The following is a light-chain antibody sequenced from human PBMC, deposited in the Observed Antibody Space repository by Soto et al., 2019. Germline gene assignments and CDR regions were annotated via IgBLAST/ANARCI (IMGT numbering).Light chain of an antibody. CDR1: QSISRN. CDR3: QQSHSSPLS. J-gene: IGKJ4*01. V-gene: IGKV1-39*01. Sequence: IQMTQSPSSLSASVGDRVTITCRASQSISRNLNWYQQKPGKAPELLIYTASNLQSGVPSRFSGSGSGTDFALTISSLQPDDSAVYCCQQSHSSPLSFGGGTKVEFK. CDR2: TAS.